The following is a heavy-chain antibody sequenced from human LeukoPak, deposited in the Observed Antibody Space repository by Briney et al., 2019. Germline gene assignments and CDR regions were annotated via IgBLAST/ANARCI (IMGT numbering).Heavy chain of an antibody. V-gene: IGHV3-7*01. CDR3: ARDTSRGFDP. Sequence: PGGSLRLSCASSGFNFIKYWMTWVRQVPGKGLEWVANIKDDGSQKYYVDSVKGRFTISRDNGKKPLYLQMNSLRGEDTAVYYCARDTSRGFDPWGQGTLVTVSS. CDR1: GFNFIKYW. J-gene: IGHJ5*02. CDR2: IKDDGSQK. D-gene: IGHD6-13*01.